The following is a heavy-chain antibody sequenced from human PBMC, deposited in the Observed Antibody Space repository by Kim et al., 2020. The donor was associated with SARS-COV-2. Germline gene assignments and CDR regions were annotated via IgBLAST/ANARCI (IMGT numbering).Heavy chain of an antibody. CDR1: GFSISSGYF. V-gene: IGHV4-38-2*01. CDR2: IYHSGST. Sequence: SETLSLTCSVSGFSISSGYFWGWIRQPPGKGLEWIGSIYHSGSTYYNPSLKSRVAMSVDTSRDQFSLKLTSVTAEDTAVYYCARPSGNDYSPPFDFWGQGTLVTVSS. D-gene: IGHD5-12*01. CDR3: ARPSGNDYSPPFDF. J-gene: IGHJ4*02.